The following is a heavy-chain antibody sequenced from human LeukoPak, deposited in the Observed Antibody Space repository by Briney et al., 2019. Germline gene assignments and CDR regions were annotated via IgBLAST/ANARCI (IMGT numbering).Heavy chain of an antibody. CDR3: ARRALFGDSGYDYNWFDP. D-gene: IGHD5-12*01. CDR2: INPDSGGT. J-gene: IGHJ5*02. V-gene: IGHV1-2*02. CDR1: GYTFTDYY. Sequence: PAASVKVSCKASGYTFTDYYMHWVRQAPGQGFEWMGWINPDSGGTNYAQKFQGRVTMTRDTSISTAYMELSRLRSDDTAVYYCARRALFGDSGYDYNWFDPWGQGTLVTVSS.